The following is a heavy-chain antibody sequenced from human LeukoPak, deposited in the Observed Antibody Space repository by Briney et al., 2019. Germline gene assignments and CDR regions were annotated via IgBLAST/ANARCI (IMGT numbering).Heavy chain of an antibody. CDR1: GFTFSSYS. V-gene: IGHV3-21*01. CDR3: ARELNYYDSSGTFDY. Sequence: GGSLRLSCAASGFTFSSYSMNWVRQAPGKGLEWVSSISSSSHYLYYADSVKGRFTISRDNAKNSLYLQMNSLRAEDTAVYYYARELNYYDSSGTFDYWGQGTLVTVSS. D-gene: IGHD3-22*01. J-gene: IGHJ4*02. CDR2: ISSSSHYL.